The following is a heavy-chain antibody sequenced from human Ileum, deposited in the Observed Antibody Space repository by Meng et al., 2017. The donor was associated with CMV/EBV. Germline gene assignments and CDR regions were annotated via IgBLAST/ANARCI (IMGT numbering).Heavy chain of an antibody. V-gene: IGHV4-39*07. CDR3: AADISTAWFYY. CDR1: GDSINSGRHF. CDR2: VHYTETT. D-gene: IGHD2-2*01. J-gene: IGHJ4*02. Sequence: QLQDSDPGLRKPSETLSHTCTLSGDSINSGRHFWGLIRQAPGKGLEWIATVHYTETTHYNPSLRSRITISVDTAKNQISLKVSSLTAADTAIYYCAADISTAWFYYWGQGSLVTVSS.